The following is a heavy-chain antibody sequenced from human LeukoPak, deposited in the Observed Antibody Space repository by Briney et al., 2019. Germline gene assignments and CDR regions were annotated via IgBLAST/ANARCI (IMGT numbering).Heavy chain of an antibody. CDR2: IYYSGST. CDR3: ARSPYSSGWTIDY. J-gene: IGHJ4*02. CDR1: GGSISSGDYY. D-gene: IGHD6-19*01. V-gene: IGHV4-30-4*01. Sequence: SETLSLTCTVSGGSISSGDYYWSWIRQPPGKGLEWIGYIYYSGSTYYNPSLKSRVTISVDTSKNQFSLKLSSVTAADTAVYYCARSPYSSGWTIDYWGQGTLVTVSS.